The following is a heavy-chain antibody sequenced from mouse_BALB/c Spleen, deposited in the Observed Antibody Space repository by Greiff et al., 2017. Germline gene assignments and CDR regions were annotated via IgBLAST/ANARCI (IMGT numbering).Heavy chain of an antibody. Sequence: EVNVVESGGGLVQPGGSLRLSCATSGFTFTDYYMSWVRQPPGKALEWLGFIRNKANGYTTEYSASVKGRFTISRDNSQSILYLQMNTLRAEDSATYYCARDIYYDYDGFAYWGQGTLVTDSA. D-gene: IGHD2-4*01. CDR3: ARDIYYDYDGFAY. J-gene: IGHJ3*01. CDR2: IRNKANGYTT. V-gene: IGHV7-3*02. CDR1: GFTFTDYY.